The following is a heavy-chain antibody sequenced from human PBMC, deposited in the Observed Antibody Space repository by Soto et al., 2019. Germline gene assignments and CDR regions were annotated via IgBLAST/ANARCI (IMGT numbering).Heavy chain of an antibody. V-gene: IGHV4-31*03. CDR1: GGSISSGGYY. Sequence: QVQLQESGPGLVKPSQTLSLTCTVSGGSISSGGYYWSWIRQHPGKGLEWIGYIYYSGSTYYNPYLQSRVTISVDTSKNQFSLKLSSVTAADTAVYYCASGGYNWNDSRLSPVDYWGPGTLVTVSS. CDR3: ASGGYNWNDSRLSPVDY. J-gene: IGHJ4*02. CDR2: IYYSGST. D-gene: IGHD1-20*01.